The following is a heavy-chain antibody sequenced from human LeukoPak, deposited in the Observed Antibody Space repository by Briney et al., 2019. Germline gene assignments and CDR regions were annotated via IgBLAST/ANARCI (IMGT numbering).Heavy chain of an antibody. V-gene: IGHV3-23*01. D-gene: IGHD5/OR15-5a*01. Sequence: PGGSLRLSCAASGFTFSSHAMSWIRQAPGKGLEWVSAISDTGGSTYYADSVKGRFTISRDNSKYTLYLQMDSLRAEDTAVYYCARVRDVYGQFDYWGQGTLVTVSS. CDR1: GFTFSSHA. CDR2: ISDTGGST. J-gene: IGHJ4*02. CDR3: ARVRDVYGQFDY.